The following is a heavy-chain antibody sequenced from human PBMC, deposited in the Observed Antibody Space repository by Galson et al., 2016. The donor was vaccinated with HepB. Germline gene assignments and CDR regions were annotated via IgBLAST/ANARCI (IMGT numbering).Heavy chain of an antibody. V-gene: IGHV3-33*01. Sequence: SLRLSCAASGFTFSSYGMHWVRQAPGKGLEWMAVIWYDGINKYYGDSVQGRFTISRDNSKNTVSLQMNSLRVDDTAVFYCAREASYVNVLDHWGQGTLVTVSS. CDR3: AREASYVNVLDH. J-gene: IGHJ4*02. CDR1: GFTFSSYG. D-gene: IGHD5-18*01. CDR2: IWYDGINK.